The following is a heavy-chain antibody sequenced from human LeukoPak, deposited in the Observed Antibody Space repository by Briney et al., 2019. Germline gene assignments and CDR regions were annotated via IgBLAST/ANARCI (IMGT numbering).Heavy chain of an antibody. V-gene: IGHV4-30-4*01. CDR3: ARPYYYDSRIDP. J-gene: IGHJ5*02. CDR1: GGSISSGYYY. D-gene: IGHD3-22*01. Sequence: PSETLSLTCTVSGGSISSGYYYWSWIRQPPGKGLEWIAYMYYSGSTYYNPSLKSRVTMSADTSKNQLSLKLSSVTAADTAVYYCARPYYYDSRIDPWGQGILVTVSS. CDR2: MYYSGST.